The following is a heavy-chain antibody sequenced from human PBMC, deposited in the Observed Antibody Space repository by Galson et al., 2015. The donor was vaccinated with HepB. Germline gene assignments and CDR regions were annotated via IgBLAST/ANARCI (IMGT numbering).Heavy chain of an antibody. J-gene: IGHJ3*02. V-gene: IGHV3-30*04. Sequence: SLRLSCAASGFTFRTFPMHWVRQAPGKGLEWVAVISYDASDKYSADSAKGRFTISRDNSKNILYLQMSSLRPEDTAVYYCARGTYSSYRGDAFDIWGQGTMVTVSS. D-gene: IGHD6-19*01. CDR3: ARGTYSSYRGDAFDI. CDR1: GFTFRTFP. CDR2: ISYDASDK.